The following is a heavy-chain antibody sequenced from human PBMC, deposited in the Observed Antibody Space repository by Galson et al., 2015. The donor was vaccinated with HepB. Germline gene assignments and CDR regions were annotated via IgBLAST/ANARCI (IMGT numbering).Heavy chain of an antibody. CDR3: ARGSAFDWELHWDY. V-gene: IGHV6-1*01. J-gene: IGHJ4*02. CDR1: GDSVSSNSAA. Sequence: CAISGDSVSSNSAAWNWTRQSPSRGLEWLGRTYYRSKWYNDYAVSVKSRITINPDTSKNQFSLQLNSVTPEDTAVYYCARGSAFDWELHWDYWGQGTLVTVSS. D-gene: IGHD1-26*01. CDR2: TYYRSKWYN.